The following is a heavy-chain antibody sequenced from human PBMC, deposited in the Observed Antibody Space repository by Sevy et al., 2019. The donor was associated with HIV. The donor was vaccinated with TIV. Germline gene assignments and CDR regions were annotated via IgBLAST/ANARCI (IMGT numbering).Heavy chain of an antibody. V-gene: IGHV3-21*01. CDR2: ISFSGNYI. Sequence: GGSLRLSCVASGINFKTYKINWVRQTPGKGLEWVSSISFSGNYIYYADFAKGRFTISRDNARNSLYLQMISLTAEDTAVYYCATSSGWALVYWGQGTLVTVSS. CDR1: GINFKTYK. D-gene: IGHD6-19*01. CDR3: ATSSGWALVY. J-gene: IGHJ4*02.